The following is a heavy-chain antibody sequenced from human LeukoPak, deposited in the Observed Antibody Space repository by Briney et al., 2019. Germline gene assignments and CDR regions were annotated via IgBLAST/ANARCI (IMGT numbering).Heavy chain of an antibody. V-gene: IGHV1-18*01. Sequence: ASVKVSCKASGYTFTSYGISWVRQAPGQGLEWMGWINAYNGNTNYAQKLQGRVTMTTDTSTSTAYMELRSLRSDDTAVYYCAREYTGDYYYYYGMDVWGQGTTVTVSS. CDR1: GYTFTSYG. J-gene: IGHJ6*02. CDR2: INAYNGNT. CDR3: AREYTGDYYYYYGMDV. D-gene: IGHD3-16*01.